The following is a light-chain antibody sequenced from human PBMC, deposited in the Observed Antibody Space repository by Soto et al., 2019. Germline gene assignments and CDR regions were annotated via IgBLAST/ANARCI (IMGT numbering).Light chain of an antibody. Sequence: EIVLTQSPATLSLSPGERATLSCRASQSVNIHLAWYQQKPGQAPRLLIYDASNRATGIPARFSGSGSGTDFTLTISSLEPEDIAVYYCQQRSNWRVTFGGGTKVDIK. J-gene: IGKJ4*01. CDR1: QSVNIH. CDR2: DAS. CDR3: QQRSNWRVT. V-gene: IGKV3-11*01.